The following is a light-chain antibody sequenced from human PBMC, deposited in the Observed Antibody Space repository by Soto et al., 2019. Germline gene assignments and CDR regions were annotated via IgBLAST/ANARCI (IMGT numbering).Light chain of an antibody. CDR2: DAS. Sequence: AIQYTQSPSSLSASVGDRVTITCRATQGISSALAWYQQKQGKATKLLIYDASSLESGVPSRFSGSGSGTEFTLIISSLQPDDFATYYCQKYNSYLRKFGQGTKVDIK. CDR1: QGISSA. V-gene: IGKV1-13*02. CDR3: QKYNSYLRK. J-gene: IGKJ1*01.